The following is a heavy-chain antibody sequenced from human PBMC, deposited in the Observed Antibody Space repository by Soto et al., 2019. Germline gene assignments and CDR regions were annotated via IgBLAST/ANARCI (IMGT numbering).Heavy chain of an antibody. J-gene: IGHJ3*02. Sequence: PGGSLRLSRAASGFTFSSYSMNWVRQAPGKGLEWVSSISSSSSYIYYADSVKGRFTISRDNAKNSLYLQMNSLRAEDTAVYYCARDLRKGAFDIWGQGTMVTVSS. V-gene: IGHV3-21*01. CDR3: ARDLRKGAFDI. CDR1: GFTFSSYS. CDR2: ISSSSSYI. D-gene: IGHD3-16*01.